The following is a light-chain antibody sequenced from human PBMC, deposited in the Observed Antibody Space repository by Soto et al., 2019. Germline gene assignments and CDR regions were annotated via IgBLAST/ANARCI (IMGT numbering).Light chain of an antibody. CDR3: QQYDSYHT. J-gene: IGKJ2*01. CDR1: QSIDSW. V-gene: IGKV1-5*03. Sequence: DIQMTQSPSTLSASVGDRVTITCRASQSIDSWLAWYQQKPGKAPKLLIYKAYILESGVPSRFSGSGSGTEFTLTIGGLQPDDFATYYCQQYDSYHTFGQGTKLEIK. CDR2: KAY.